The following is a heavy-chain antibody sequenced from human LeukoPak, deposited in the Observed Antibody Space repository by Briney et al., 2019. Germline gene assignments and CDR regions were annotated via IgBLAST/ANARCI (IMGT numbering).Heavy chain of an antibody. CDR2: ISSTSKTI. J-gene: IGHJ4*02. D-gene: IGHD2-2*01. V-gene: IGHV3-48*02. Sequence: GGSLRLSCAASGFTFSTYSMNWVRQAPGKGLEWVSYISSTSKTIYYADSVKGRFTISRDNAKNSLSLQMNSLRDEDTALYYCAPGYCVSASCSHYFEYWGQGTLVTVSS. CDR1: GFTFSTYS. CDR3: APGYCVSASCSHYFEY.